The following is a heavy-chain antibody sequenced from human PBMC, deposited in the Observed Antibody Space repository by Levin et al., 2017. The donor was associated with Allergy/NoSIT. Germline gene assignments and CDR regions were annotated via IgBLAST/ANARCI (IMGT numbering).Heavy chain of an antibody. CDR1: GFTFSSCG. V-gene: IGHV3-21*01. D-gene: IGHD2-2*01. J-gene: IGHJ2*01. Sequence: GGSLRLSCASSGFTFSSCGFNWVRQAPGKGLEGVAFISSSSDYIYYADSVKGRFTISRDNAKNSLFLQINSLKAEDSAVYYCARSSVVGSCSSTSCSSFDLWGRGTLLTVSS. CDR2: ISSSSDYI. CDR3: ARSSVVGSCSSTSCSSFDL.